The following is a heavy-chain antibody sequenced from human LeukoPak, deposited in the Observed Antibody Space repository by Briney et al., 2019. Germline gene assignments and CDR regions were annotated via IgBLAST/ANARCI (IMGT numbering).Heavy chain of an antibody. Sequence: ASVKVSCKVSGYTLTELSMHWVRQAPGKGLEWMGGFDPEDGETIYAQKFQGRVTITADESTSTAYMELSSLRSEDTAVYYCAILAVAGLVVDYWGQGTLVTVSS. CDR3: AILAVAGLVVDY. CDR1: GYTLTELS. D-gene: IGHD6-19*01. J-gene: IGHJ4*02. CDR2: FDPEDGET. V-gene: IGHV1-24*01.